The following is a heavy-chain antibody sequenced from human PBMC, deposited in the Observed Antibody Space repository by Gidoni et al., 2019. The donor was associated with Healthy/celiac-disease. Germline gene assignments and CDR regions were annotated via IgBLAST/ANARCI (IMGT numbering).Heavy chain of an antibody. V-gene: IGHV1-69*09. CDR3: ARDNFRSSGWERGPYYYYYGMDV. J-gene: IGHJ6*02. CDR1: GGTFSSSA. CDR2: IIPILGIA. D-gene: IGHD6-19*01. Sequence: QVQLVQSGAEVKKPGSSVTVSCKASGGTFSSSAISWVRQAPGQGLEWMGRIIPILGIANYEQKFQGRVTITADKSTSTAYMELSSLRSEDTAVYYCARDNFRSSGWERGPYYYYYGMDVWGQGTTVTVSS.